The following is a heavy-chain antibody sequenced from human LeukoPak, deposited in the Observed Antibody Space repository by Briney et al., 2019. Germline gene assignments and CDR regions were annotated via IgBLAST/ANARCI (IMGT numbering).Heavy chain of an antibody. Sequence: GGSLRLSCAASGFTVSDYSMSWVRQAPGKGLEWVSAISGSGSYTDYANSVKGRFTISKDNSKNTLYMRMSSLRAEDTAVYFCAKRRYDSSGHFDSWGQGTLVTVSS. CDR3: AKRRYDSSGHFDS. CDR2: ISGSGSYT. V-gene: IGHV3-23*01. CDR1: GFTVSDYS. D-gene: IGHD3-22*01. J-gene: IGHJ4*02.